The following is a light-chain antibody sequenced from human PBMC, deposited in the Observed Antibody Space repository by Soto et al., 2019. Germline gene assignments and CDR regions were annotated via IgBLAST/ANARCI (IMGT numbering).Light chain of an antibody. CDR3: QQTTNFPWT. CDR1: QGTSRW. CDR2: AAS. V-gene: IGKV1-12*01. J-gene: IGKJ1*01. Sequence: DIQMTQSPSSVSASVGDRVTITCRVSQGTSRWLVWYQQKPGKAPKLLIYAASTLQSGVPSRFSGSGSGTDFTLTISSLQPEDSATYYCQQTTNFPWTFGQGTKVEIK.